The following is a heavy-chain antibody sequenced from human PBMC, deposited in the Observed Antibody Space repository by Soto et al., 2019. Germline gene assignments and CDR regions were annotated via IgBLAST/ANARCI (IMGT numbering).Heavy chain of an antibody. CDR3: ARGGGSGYYYVILWAFDY. D-gene: IGHD3-22*01. J-gene: IGHJ4*02. CDR1: GGSISSSSYY. Sequence: SETLSLTCIVSGGSISSSSYYWGWIRQPPGKGLEWIGSIYYSGSTYYNPSLKSRVTISVDTSKNQFSLKLSSVTAADTAVYYCARGGGSGYYYVILWAFDYWGQGTLVTVSS. CDR2: IYYSGST. V-gene: IGHV4-39*01.